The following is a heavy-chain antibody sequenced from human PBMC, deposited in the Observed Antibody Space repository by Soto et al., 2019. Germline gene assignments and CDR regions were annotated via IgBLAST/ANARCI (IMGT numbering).Heavy chain of an antibody. D-gene: IGHD3-9*01. CDR3: AGTLRYFDWSSPPNYYFDY. CDR2: IYYSGST. Sequence: SETLSLTCTVSGGSISSGDYYWSWIRQPPGKGLEWIGYIYYSGSTYYNPSLKSRVTISVDTSKNQFSLKLSSVTAADTAVYYCAGTLRYFDWSSPPNYYFDYWGQGTLVTVSS. J-gene: IGHJ4*02. CDR1: GGSISSGDYY. V-gene: IGHV4-30-4*01.